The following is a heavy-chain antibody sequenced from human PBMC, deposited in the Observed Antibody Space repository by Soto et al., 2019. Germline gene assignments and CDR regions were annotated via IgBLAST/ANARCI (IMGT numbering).Heavy chain of an antibody. D-gene: IGHD3-9*01. Sequence: GGSLRLSYAASGFTFSSYGMHWVRQAPGKGLEWVAVISYDGSNKYYADSVKGRFTISRDNSKNTLYLQMNSLRAEDTAVYYCAKEKYYDILTGYYPRNFFDYWGQGTLVTVSS. CDR1: GFTFSSYG. CDR2: ISYDGSNK. V-gene: IGHV3-30*18. CDR3: AKEKYYDILTGYYPRNFFDY. J-gene: IGHJ4*02.